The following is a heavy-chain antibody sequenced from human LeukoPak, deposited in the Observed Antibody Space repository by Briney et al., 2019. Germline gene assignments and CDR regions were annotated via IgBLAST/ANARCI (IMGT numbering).Heavy chain of an antibody. CDR1: GFTFSSYA. J-gene: IGHJ3*02. V-gene: IGHV3-23*01. CDR3: AKGYCSGGSCYSLAFDI. Sequence: PGGSLRLSCAAAGFTFSSYAMSWVRQAPGKGLEWVSAISGSGGSTYYADSVKGRFTISRDNSKNTLYLQMNSLRAEDTAVYYCAKGYCSGGSCYSLAFDIWGQGTMVTVSS. D-gene: IGHD2-15*01. CDR2: ISGSGGST.